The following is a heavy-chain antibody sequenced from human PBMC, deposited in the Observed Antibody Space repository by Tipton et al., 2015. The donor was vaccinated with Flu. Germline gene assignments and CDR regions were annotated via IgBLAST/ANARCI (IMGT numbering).Heavy chain of an antibody. Sequence: TLSLTCTVSGGSISSSSYYWGWIRQPPGKGLEWIGSIYYSGSTNYNPSLKSRVTISVDTSKNQFSLKLSSVTAADTAVYYCARGIGQDLYYYYGMDVWGQGTTVTVSS. CDR3: ARGIGQDLYYYYGMDV. CDR1: GGSISSSSYY. J-gene: IGHJ6*02. D-gene: IGHD2-15*01. CDR2: IYYSGST. V-gene: IGHV4-39*07.